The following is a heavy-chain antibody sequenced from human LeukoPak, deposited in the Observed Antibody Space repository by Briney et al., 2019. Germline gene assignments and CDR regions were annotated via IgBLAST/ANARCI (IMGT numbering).Heavy chain of an antibody. J-gene: IGHJ6*03. Sequence: PGGSLRPSCPASAFSLNSKYMNWVRQAPGKGLEWVSVISGGGTTYYAGSVKGRFTISRDNSKDTLYLQMSSLRAEDTAVYYCARGSYYMDVWGKGTTVTVSS. CDR3: ARGSYYMDV. CDR1: AFSLNSKY. V-gene: IGHV3-53*01. CDR2: ISGGGTT.